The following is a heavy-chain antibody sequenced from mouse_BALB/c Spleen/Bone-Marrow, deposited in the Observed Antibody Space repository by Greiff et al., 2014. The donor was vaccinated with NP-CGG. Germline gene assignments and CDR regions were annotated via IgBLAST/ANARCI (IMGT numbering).Heavy chain of an antibody. Sequence: VQLQQPGAELVRPGASVKISCKAFGYTFTNHHMNWVKQRPGQGLDWIGYINPFNDYTTYNQKFKGKATLTVDKSSSTAYMELSSLTAEDSAVYYWARSRGSLYYFDYWGQGTTLTVSS. CDR2: INPFNDYT. J-gene: IGHJ2*01. CDR3: ARSRGSLYYFDY. V-gene: IGHV1S45*01. CDR1: GYTFTNHH. D-gene: IGHD1-1*02.